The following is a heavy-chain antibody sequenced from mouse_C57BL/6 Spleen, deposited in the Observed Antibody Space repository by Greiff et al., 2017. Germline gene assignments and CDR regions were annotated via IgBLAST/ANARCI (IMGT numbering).Heavy chain of an antibody. CDR1: GYAFSSSW. D-gene: IGHD1-1*02. Sequence: QVQLQQSGPELVKPGASVKISCKASGYAFSSSWMNWVKQRPGKGLEWIGRIYPGDGDTNYNGKFKGKATLTADKSSSTAYMQLSSLTSEDSAVYFCARSGWDYWGQGTTLTVSS. CDR3: ARSGWDY. V-gene: IGHV1-82*01. CDR2: IYPGDGDT. J-gene: IGHJ2*01.